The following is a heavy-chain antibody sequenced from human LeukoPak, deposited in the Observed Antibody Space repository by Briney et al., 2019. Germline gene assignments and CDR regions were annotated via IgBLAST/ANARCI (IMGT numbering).Heavy chain of an antibody. V-gene: IGHV1-2*02. D-gene: IGHD6-13*01. CDR2: INPNSGGT. CDR3: ARVGVVQQTFDY. CDR1: GYTFTGYY. Sequence: ASVKVSCKASGYTFTGYYMHWVRQAPGQGLEWMGWINPNSGGTNYAQKFQGMVTMTRDTSISTAYMELSRLRSDDTAVYYCARVGVVQQTFDYWGQGTLVTVSS. J-gene: IGHJ4*02.